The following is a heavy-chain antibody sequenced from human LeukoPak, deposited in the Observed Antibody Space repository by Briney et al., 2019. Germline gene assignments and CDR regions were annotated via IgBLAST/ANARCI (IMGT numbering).Heavy chain of an antibody. CDR1: GFTFDDYA. CDR2: ISGDGGST. CDR3: AKDITPYYYESSGYYCGRLDY. J-gene: IGHJ4*02. Sequence: GGSLRLSCAASGFTFDDYAMHWVHQAPGKRLGWVSIISGDGGSTYYADSVKGLFTISRDNSNNSLYLQMNSLRTEDTALYYCAKDITPYYYESSGYYCGRLDYWGQGTLVTVSS. V-gene: IGHV3-43*02. D-gene: IGHD3-22*01.